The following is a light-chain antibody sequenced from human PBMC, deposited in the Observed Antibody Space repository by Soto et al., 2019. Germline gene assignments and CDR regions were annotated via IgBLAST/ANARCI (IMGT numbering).Light chain of an antibody. J-gene: IGKJ1*01. CDR1: QSISSW. CDR3: QQYNNWPRT. CDR2: KAS. V-gene: IGKV1-5*03. Sequence: DIQMTQSPSTLSASVGDRVTITCRASQSISSWLAWYQQKPGKAPKLLIYKASSLESGVPSRFSGSGSGTEFTLTISSLQPEDFAAYYCQQYNNWPRTFGQGTKVEIK.